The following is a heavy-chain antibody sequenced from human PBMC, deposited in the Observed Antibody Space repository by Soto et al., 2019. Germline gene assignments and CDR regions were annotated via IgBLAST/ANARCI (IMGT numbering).Heavy chain of an antibody. CDR3: ARGERQQLIPTPISYKIDY. V-gene: IGHV4-34*01. J-gene: IGHJ4*02. D-gene: IGHD6-13*01. CDR1: GGSVSGYY. Sequence: XTLSLPCAVYGGSVSGYYWSWIRQPPGKGLELIGEINHSGSTNYNPSLKSRVTISVDMSKNQFSLKLSSVTSADTAVHYCARGERQQLIPTPISYKIDYWGQGTLATVSS. CDR2: INHSGST.